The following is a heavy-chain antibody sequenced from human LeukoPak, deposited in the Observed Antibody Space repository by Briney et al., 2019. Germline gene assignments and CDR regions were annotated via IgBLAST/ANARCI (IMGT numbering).Heavy chain of an antibody. J-gene: IGHJ4*02. Sequence: GGSLRLSCAASGFTFSSYSMNWVRQAPGKGLEWVSYISSSSTIYYADSVKGRFTISRDNAKNSLYLQMNSLRAEDTAVYYCARAGATTDYFDYWGQGTLVTVSS. CDR2: ISSSSTI. D-gene: IGHD1-26*01. CDR1: GFTFSSYS. V-gene: IGHV3-48*01. CDR3: ARAGATTDYFDY.